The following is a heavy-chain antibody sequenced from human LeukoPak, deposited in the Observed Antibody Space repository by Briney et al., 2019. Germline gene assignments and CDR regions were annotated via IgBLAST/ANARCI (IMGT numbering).Heavy chain of an antibody. CDR2: IYYSGST. CDR3: ARIHIAVNY. D-gene: IGHD6-19*01. V-gene: IGHV4-39*01. J-gene: IGHJ4*02. CDR1: GGSISSSSYY. Sequence: SETLSPTCTVSGGSISSSSYYWGWIRQPPGKGLEWIGSIYYSGSTYYNPSLKSRVTISVDTSKNQFSLKLSSVTAADTAVYYCARIHIAVNYWGQGTLVTVSS.